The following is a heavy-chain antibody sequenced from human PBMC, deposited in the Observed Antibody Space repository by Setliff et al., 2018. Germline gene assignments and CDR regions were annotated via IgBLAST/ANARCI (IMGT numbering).Heavy chain of an antibody. CDR2: INHSGTT. V-gene: IGHV4-34*01. CDR3: ARGRNVAARLLDS. CDR1: GGTFSDYY. D-gene: IGHD6-6*01. J-gene: IGHJ4*02. Sequence: SETLSLTCAAYGGTFSDYYWTWIRQPPGKGLEWIGEINHSGTTNYPPSLRSRVTISVDTSKNQFSLKVTSVTAADTSVYFCARGRNVAARLLDSWGQGTLVTVSS.